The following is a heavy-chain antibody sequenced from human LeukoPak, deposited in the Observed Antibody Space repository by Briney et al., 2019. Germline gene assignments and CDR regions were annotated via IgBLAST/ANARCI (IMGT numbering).Heavy chain of an antibody. Sequence: GPSLRLSCAASGFRLTSNGMHWVRQAPGRGLESVAGITLDGSSTYYVDSVKGRFTISRDTSKNTLYLQMDSLRVEDTAVYYCARGGGGQLDYWGQGTLVTVSS. J-gene: IGHJ4*02. V-gene: IGHV3-33*05. CDR3: ARGGGGQLDY. D-gene: IGHD6-6*01. CDR1: GFRLTSNG. CDR2: ITLDGSST.